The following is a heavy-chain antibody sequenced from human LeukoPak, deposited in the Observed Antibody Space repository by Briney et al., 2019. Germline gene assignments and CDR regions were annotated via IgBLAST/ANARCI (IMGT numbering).Heavy chain of an antibody. D-gene: IGHD1-1*01. Sequence: SETLSLTCTVSGGPLSSYYWSWIRQPPGKGLEWIGYIYYSGSTNYNPSIKSRVTISVDTSKNQFSLKLSSVTAADTAVYYCARGGYRYYYYMDVWGKGTTVTVSS. CDR3: ARGGYRYYYYMDV. CDR1: GGPLSSYY. CDR2: IYYSGST. V-gene: IGHV4-59*01. J-gene: IGHJ6*03.